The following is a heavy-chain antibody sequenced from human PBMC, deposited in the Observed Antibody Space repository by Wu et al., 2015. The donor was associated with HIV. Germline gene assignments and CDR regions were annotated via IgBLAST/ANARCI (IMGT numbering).Heavy chain of an antibody. D-gene: IGHD5-18*01. J-gene: IGHJ4*02. CDR1: GDTLITYG. CDR3: ARVDSPMALYFFDQ. Sequence: QVQLVQSGAEVKKSGSSVRVSCKASGDTLITYGVNWLRQAPGEGLEWMGRITPLFGRPNYAQRFQGRVTITADGSTSTAYMELSSLTFEDTAVYYCARVDSPMALYFFDQWGQGTLVTVSS. CDR2: ITPLFGRP. V-gene: IGHV1-69*15.